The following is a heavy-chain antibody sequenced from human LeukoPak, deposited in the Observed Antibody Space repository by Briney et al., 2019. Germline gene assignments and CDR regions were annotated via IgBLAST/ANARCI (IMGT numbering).Heavy chain of an antibody. Sequence: GGSLRLSCAASGFTFSSYTMNWVRHAPGKGLEWVSSISSSSSYIYYADSVKGRFTISRDNARNSLYLQMNSLRAEDTAVYYCARDLMYCSGGSCYPYYFDYWGQGTLVTVSS. J-gene: IGHJ4*02. CDR3: ARDLMYCSGGSCYPYYFDY. D-gene: IGHD2-15*01. CDR2: ISSSSSYI. V-gene: IGHV3-21*01. CDR1: GFTFSSYT.